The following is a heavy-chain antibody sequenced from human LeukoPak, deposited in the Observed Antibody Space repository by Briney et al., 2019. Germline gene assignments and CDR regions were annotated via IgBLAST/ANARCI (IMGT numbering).Heavy chain of an antibody. Sequence: GASVKVSCKASGYTFTSCYMHWVRQAPGQGLEWMGIINPSGGSTSYAQKFQGRVTMTRDTSTSTVYMELSSLRSEDTAVYYCARDLGITMVRGVLGWFDPWGQGTLVTVSS. D-gene: IGHD3-10*01. V-gene: IGHV1-46*01. CDR1: GYTFTSCY. J-gene: IGHJ5*02. CDR3: ARDLGITMVRGVLGWFDP. CDR2: INPSGGST.